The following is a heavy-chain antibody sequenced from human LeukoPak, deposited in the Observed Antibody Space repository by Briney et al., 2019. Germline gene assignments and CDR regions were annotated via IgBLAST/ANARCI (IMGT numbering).Heavy chain of an antibody. V-gene: IGHV3-48*01. D-gene: IGHD3-9*01. Sequence: SGGSLRLSCAASGFTFSSYTMNWIRQAPGKGREWISFINTKSKAIYYPDSVTGRFTISKDNARNLLHLQMNSLRAEDTALCFCVRDHDWAFDYWGQGTMVSVSS. CDR2: INTKSKAI. J-gene: IGHJ4*02. CDR1: GFTFSSYT. CDR3: VRDHDWAFDY.